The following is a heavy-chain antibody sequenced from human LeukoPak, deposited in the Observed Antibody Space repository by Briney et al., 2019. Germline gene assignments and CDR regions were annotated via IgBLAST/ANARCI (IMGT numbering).Heavy chain of an antibody. CDR1: GGSISSYY. Sequence: PSETLPLTCTVSGGSISSYYWSWIRQPPGKGLEWIGYIYYSGSTNYNPSLKSRVTISVDTSKNQFSLKLSSVTAADTAVYYCAREPPKSPTQGFDIWGQGTMVTVSS. CDR3: AREPPKSPTQGFDI. V-gene: IGHV4-59*01. CDR2: IYYSGST. J-gene: IGHJ3*02.